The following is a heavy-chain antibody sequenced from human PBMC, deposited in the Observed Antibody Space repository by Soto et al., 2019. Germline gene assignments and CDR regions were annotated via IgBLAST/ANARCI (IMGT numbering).Heavy chain of an antibody. D-gene: IGHD4-4*01. CDR2: ISYDGSNK. CDR3: AKDLWVYSNYATTFDP. CDR1: GFSFSTSG. J-gene: IGHJ5*02. Sequence: PGGSLRLSCVASGFSFSTSGMHWVRQAPGKGLEWVAVISYDGSNKYYADSVKGRFTISRDNSKNTLYLQMNSLRAEDTAVYYCAKDLWVYSNYATTFDPWGQGTLVTVSS. V-gene: IGHV3-30*18.